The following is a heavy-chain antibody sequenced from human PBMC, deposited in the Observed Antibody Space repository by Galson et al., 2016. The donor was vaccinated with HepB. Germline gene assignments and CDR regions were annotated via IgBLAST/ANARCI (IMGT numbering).Heavy chain of an antibody. CDR1: GYNFTSYW. CDR3: TILSSAYFDY. V-gene: IGHV5-10-1*01. Sequence: QSGAEVKKPGESLRVSCKGSGYNFTSYWINWVRQEPGKGLEWVGRIDPDDSYSNYNPSIQGHVTISADKSTTTSYLQWSSLKASDTAMYYWTILSSAYFDYWGQGTLVTVSS. D-gene: IGHD2-15*01. CDR2: IDPDDSYS. J-gene: IGHJ4*02.